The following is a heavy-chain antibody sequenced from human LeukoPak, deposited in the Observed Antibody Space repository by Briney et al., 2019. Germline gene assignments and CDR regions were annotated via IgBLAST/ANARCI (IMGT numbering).Heavy chain of an antibody. CDR1: GFTFSSYS. CDR2: ISSRSYI. V-gene: IGHV3-21*01. Sequence: GGSLRLSCEASGFTFSSYSMNWVRQAPGKGLEWVSSISSRSYIYYADSVEGRFTISRDNAKNSLYLQMNSLRAEDTAVYYCARSPYSSGWSGNYWGQGTLVTVSS. CDR3: ARSPYSSGWSGNY. J-gene: IGHJ4*02. D-gene: IGHD6-19*01.